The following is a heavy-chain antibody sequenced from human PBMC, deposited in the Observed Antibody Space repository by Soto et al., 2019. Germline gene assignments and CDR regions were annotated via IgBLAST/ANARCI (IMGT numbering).Heavy chain of an antibody. J-gene: IGHJ4*02. CDR2: MSYDGNNK. V-gene: IGHV3-30*03. D-gene: IGHD3-22*01. CDR3: ARDVDYYDSSGLSN. Sequence: LRLSCVASGFTFSGFGMHWVRQAPGKGLEWVALMSYDGNNKYYADSVKGRFSISRDISKNTLYLQMNSLRVEDTAVYYCARDVDYYDSSGLSNWGQGTLVTVSS. CDR1: GFTFSGFG.